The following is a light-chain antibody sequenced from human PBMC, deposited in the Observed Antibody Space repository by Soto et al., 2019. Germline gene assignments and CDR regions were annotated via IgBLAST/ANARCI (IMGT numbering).Light chain of an antibody. J-gene: IGKJ1*01. CDR3: QQYGGSPRT. V-gene: IGKV3-20*01. Sequence: EIVLTQSPGTLSLSPGEGATLSYRASQSINSFLAWYQQRRGQAPRLLIHGASNRATGIPDRFSGSGSGPDFTLTISRLEPEDFAVYYCQQYGGSPRTFGQGTKVEV. CDR2: GAS. CDR1: QSINSF.